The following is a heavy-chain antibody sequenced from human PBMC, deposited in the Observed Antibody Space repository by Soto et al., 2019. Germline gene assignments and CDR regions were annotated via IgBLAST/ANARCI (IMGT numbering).Heavy chain of an antibody. CDR1: GGSFTAYY. Sequence: SETLSLTCGVYGGSFTAYYWRWIRQPPGKGLEYIGEINHSGTTNYSPSLKSRVSISIDTSKNHFSLNLSSVTAADTAVYYCARGPRNSGYGTGAAFYYYYNGIDVWGQGTTVTVYS. D-gene: IGHD5-12*01. CDR3: ARGPRNSGYGTGAAFYYYYNGIDV. J-gene: IGHJ6*02. CDR2: INHSGTT. V-gene: IGHV4-34*01.